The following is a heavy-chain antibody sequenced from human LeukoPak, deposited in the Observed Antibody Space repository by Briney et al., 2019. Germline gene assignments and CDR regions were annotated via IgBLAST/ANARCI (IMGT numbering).Heavy chain of an antibody. Sequence: PSETLSLTCTVSGGSISSYYWSWIRQPPGKGLEWIGYVYYSGSTTYNPSLKSRVTISVDTPNNQFSLKLTSVTAADTAVYYCARTYCGDDCETDYWGQGTLVTVSS. CDR2: VYYSGST. J-gene: IGHJ4*02. D-gene: IGHD2-21*02. CDR1: GGSISSYY. CDR3: ARTYCGDDCETDY. V-gene: IGHV4-59*08.